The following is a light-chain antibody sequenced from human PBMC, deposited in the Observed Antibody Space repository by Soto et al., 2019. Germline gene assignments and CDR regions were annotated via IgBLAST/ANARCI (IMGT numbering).Light chain of an antibody. CDR1: SSDVGGYNF. Sequence: QSALTQPASVFGSPGQSITISCTGTSSDVGGYNFVSWYQQHPGKAPTLMIYEVSSRPSGVSNRFSGSKSGNTASLTISGLQPEDEADYYCSSYTTSSTVVFGTGTKATVL. CDR2: EVS. J-gene: IGLJ1*01. CDR3: SSYTTSSTVV. V-gene: IGLV2-14*03.